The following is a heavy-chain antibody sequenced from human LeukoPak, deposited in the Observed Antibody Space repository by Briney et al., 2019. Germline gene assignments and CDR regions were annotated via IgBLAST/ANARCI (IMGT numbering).Heavy chain of an antibody. CDR3: AKEQGRTAAVGLFDY. CDR2: ISGSGYST. Sequence: PGGSLRLSCAASGFTFSSYAMSWVRQAPGKGLEWVSAISGSGYSTYYADSVKGRFTISRDNSKNTLYLQMNSLRAGDTAVYYCAKEQGRTAAVGLFDYWGQGTLVTVSS. D-gene: IGHD6-13*01. V-gene: IGHV3-23*01. CDR1: GFTFSSYA. J-gene: IGHJ4*02.